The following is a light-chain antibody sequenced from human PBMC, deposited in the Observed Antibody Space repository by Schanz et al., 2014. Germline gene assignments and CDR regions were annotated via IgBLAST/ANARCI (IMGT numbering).Light chain of an antibody. V-gene: IGLV2-14*03. J-gene: IGLJ3*02. CDR2: DVD. Sequence: QSALTQPASVSGAPGQSITISCTGTSSDIGAYNYVSWYQQHPGKAPKLILYDVDRRPSAVSDRFSGSRSGNTASLTISGLQAEDEADYYCSSYTSSNTVVFGGGTKLTVL. CDR1: SSDIGAYNY. CDR3: SSYTSSNTVV.